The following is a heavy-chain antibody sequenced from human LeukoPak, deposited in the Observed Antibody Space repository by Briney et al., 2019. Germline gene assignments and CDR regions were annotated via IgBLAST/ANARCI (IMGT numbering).Heavy chain of an antibody. V-gene: IGHV4-59*08. CDR1: GGSISSYY. Sequence: SETLSPTCAVSGGSISSYYWSWIRQPPGKGLEWIGYIYYSGSTNYNPSLKSRVTISVDTSKNQFSLKLSSVTAADTAVYYCARHPMYYYDGSGYKMPKPYYFDYWGQGTLVTVSS. CDR2: IYYSGST. CDR3: ARHPMYYYDGSGYKMPKPYYFDY. J-gene: IGHJ4*02. D-gene: IGHD3-22*01.